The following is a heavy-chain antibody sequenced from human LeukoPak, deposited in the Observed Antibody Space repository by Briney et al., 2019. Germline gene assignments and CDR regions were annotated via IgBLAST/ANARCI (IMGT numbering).Heavy chain of an antibody. Sequence: SETLSLTCTVSGGSISSGSYYWSWIRQPAWKGLEWIGRIYTSGSTNYNPSLKSRVTISVDTSKNQFSLKLSSVTAADTAVYYCSKTTYYYDRWGEGTLITVSS. CDR1: GGSISSGSYY. CDR3: SKTTYYYDR. CDR2: IYTSGST. J-gene: IGHJ4*02. V-gene: IGHV4-61*02. D-gene: IGHD3-22*01.